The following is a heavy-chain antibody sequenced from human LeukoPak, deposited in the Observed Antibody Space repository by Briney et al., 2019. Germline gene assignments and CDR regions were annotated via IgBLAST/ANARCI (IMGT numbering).Heavy chain of an antibody. CDR2: ISSSGSTI. D-gene: IGHD4-17*01. CDR3: ARDHGYGDSEMDY. J-gene: IGHJ4*02. Sequence: PGGSLRLSCAASGFTFSDYYMSWLRQAPGKGLEWVSYISSSGSTIYYADSVKGRFTTSRDNAKNSLYLQMNSLRAEDTAVYYCARDHGYGDSEMDYWGQGTLVTVSS. V-gene: IGHV3-11*01. CDR1: GFTFSDYY.